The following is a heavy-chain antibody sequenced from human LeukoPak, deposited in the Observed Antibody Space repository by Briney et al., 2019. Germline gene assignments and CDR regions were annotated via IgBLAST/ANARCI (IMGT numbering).Heavy chain of an antibody. V-gene: IGHV3-23*01. Sequence: GESLRLSCAASGFTFSSFAMSWVRQAPGKGLEWVSTISGTFITYHAESVKGRFTISRDNSKNTLHLQMNSLGADDTALYYCVHAGSGDFDLWGRGTLVTVST. J-gene: IGHJ2*01. CDR2: ISGTFIT. CDR1: GFTFSSFA. D-gene: IGHD3-10*01. CDR3: VHAGSGDFDL.